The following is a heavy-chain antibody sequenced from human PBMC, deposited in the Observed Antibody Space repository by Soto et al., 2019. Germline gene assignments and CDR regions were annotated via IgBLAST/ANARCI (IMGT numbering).Heavy chain of an antibody. CDR1: GGTFSSYA. D-gene: IGHD3-22*01. J-gene: IGHJ4*02. Sequence: SVKVTCKASGGTFSSYAISWVRQAPGQGLEWMGGIIPIFGTANYAQKFQGRVTITADESTSTAYMELSSLRSEDTAVYYCASPSGYYYDSSGYYYFDYWGQGTLVTVSS. V-gene: IGHV1-69*13. CDR3: ASPSGYYYDSSGYYYFDY. CDR2: IIPIFGTA.